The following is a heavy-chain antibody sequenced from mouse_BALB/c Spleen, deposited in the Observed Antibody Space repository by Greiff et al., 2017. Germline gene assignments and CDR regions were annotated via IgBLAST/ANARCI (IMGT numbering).Heavy chain of an antibody. CDR2: IDPYCGGT. J-gene: IGHJ1*01. CDR1: GYSFTGYN. CDR3: AKYGNGYFDV. V-gene: IGHV1-39*01. Sequence: VQLQQSGPELEKPGASVKISCKASGYSFTGYNMNWVKQSNGKSLEWIGNIDPYCGGTSYNQKFKGKATLTVDKSSSTAYMQLKSLTSEDSAVYYCAKYGNGYFDVWGAGTTVTVSS. D-gene: IGHD2-1*01.